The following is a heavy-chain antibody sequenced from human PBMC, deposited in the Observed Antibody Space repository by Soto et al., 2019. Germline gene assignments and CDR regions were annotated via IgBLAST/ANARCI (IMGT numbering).Heavy chain of an antibody. V-gene: IGHV1-69*01. D-gene: IGHD2-15*01. CDR3: ARKSGRDCHSGGGCFSLDV. CDR1: GETLNSNP. Sequence: QVQLVQSGAEVKKPGSSLKVSCKVFGETLNSNPIGWVRQAPGQGLEWVGGIVPLSDRTNYAQELQGRVTVTANGSTSTVYTELSNLKSDDTAVYYCARKSGRDCHSGGGCFSLDVWGQRSLITVSS. CDR2: IVPLSDRT. J-gene: IGHJ4*02.